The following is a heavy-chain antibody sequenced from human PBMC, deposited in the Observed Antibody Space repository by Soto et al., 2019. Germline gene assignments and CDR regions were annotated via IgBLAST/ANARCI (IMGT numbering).Heavy chain of an antibody. CDR3: ARYPSYCGGDCYEWYFDL. CDR2: INSDGSTT. V-gene: IGHV3-74*01. D-gene: IGHD2-21*02. CDR1: GLTFSSYW. Sequence: EVQLVESGGGLVQPGGSLRLSCAASGLTFSSYWMHWVRQAPGKGLVWVSRINSDGSTTSYADSVKGRFTISRDNAKNTLYLQMNSLRAEDTAVYYCARYPSYCGGDCYEWYFDLWGRGTLVTVSS. J-gene: IGHJ2*01.